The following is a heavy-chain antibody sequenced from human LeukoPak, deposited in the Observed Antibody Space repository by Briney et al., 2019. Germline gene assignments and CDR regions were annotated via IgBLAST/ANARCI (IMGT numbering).Heavy chain of an antibody. V-gene: IGHV4-30-2*01. CDR1: GGSIISGHYY. J-gene: IGHJ4*02. CDR3: ASLAVAGPRGGLN. D-gene: IGHD6-19*01. Sequence: PSETLSLTCTVSGGSIISGHYYWTWIRQHPGKGLEWIGYIYHSGSTYYNPSLKSRVTISVDRSKNQFSLKLSSVTAADTAVYYCASLAVAGPRGGLNWGQGTLVTVSS. CDR2: IYHSGST.